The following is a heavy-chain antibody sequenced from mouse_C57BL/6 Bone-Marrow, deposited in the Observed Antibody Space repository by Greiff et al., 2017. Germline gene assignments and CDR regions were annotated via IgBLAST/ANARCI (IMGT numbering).Heavy chain of an antibody. V-gene: IGHV1-55*01. D-gene: IGHD2-5*01. CDR3: ARPYYSNYWYVDG. J-gene: IGHJ1*03. CDR1: GYTFTSYW. Sequence: QVQLQQPGAELVKPGASVKMSCKASGYTFTSYWITWVKQRPGQGLEWIGDIYPGSGSTNYNEKFKSKATLTVDTSSNTAYMQLSVLTSGDSAVYYGARPYYSNYWYVDGWGTGTTVTVSS. CDR2: IYPGSGST.